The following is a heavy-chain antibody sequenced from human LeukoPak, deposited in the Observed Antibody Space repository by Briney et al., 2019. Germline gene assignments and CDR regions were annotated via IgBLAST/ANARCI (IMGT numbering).Heavy chain of an antibody. D-gene: IGHD3-9*01. Sequence: PGGSLRLSCAASGFTFSSYAMSWVRQAPGKGLEWVSAISGSGGSTYYADPVKGRFTISRDNSKNTLYLQMSSLRAEDTAVYYCAKLLRYFDWLFYDWGQGTLVTVSS. CDR2: ISGSGGST. V-gene: IGHV3-23*01. CDR3: AKLLRYFDWLFYD. J-gene: IGHJ4*02. CDR1: GFTFSSYA.